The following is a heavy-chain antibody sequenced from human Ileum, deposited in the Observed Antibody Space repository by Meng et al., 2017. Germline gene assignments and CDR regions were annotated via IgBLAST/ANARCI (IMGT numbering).Heavy chain of an antibody. D-gene: IGHD2-21*01. CDR1: DDSFNSYSFS. Sequence: QLHQTEPGPPLRKPSGTLSLTCTVSDDSFNSYSFSWAWFRQPPGRPLEWIGTVFYHGNSYYTPSLNGRVTVSRDMSRRQFSLRLTTVTAADTAMYYCARGAFCDGDCFSLRKFAFDIWGLGAMVTVSS. V-gene: IGHV4-39*07. CDR3: ARGAFCDGDCFSLRKFAFDI. CDR2: VFYHGNS. J-gene: IGHJ3*02.